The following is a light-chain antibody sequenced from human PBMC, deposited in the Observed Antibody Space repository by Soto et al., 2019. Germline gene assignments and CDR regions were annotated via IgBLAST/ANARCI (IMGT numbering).Light chain of an antibody. V-gene: IGLV2-14*01. CDR3: SSYTSSSTPYV. J-gene: IGLJ1*01. CDR2: DVN. Sequence: QSVLTQPASVSGSPGQSITISCTGTSSDVGGYNYVSWYQQHPGKAPKLMIYDVNNRPSGVSNRFSGSKSGNTASLTISVLQAEDEADYYCSSYTSSSTPYVFGTGTKVTVL. CDR1: SSDVGGYNY.